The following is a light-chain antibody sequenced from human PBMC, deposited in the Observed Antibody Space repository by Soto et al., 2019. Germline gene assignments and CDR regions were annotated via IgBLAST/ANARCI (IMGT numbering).Light chain of an antibody. V-gene: IGKV1-8*01. CDR2: AAS. Sequence: IRLTQSPSSFSASTGDRVTITCRASQGISSYLAWYQQKPGKAPKLLIYAASTLQSGVPSRFSGSGSGTDFTLTLSCLQSEDFATYYCQQYYSYTPLTFGGGTKVEIK. CDR3: QQYYSYTPLT. J-gene: IGKJ4*01. CDR1: QGISSY.